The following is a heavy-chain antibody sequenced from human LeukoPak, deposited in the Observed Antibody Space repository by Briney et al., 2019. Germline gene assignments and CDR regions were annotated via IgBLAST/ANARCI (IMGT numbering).Heavy chain of an antibody. D-gene: IGHD6-25*01. Sequence: PSETLSLACSVSGAFTSTYYWSWVRQPPTGGLEWIGYVFYSGNSNYNPNFTSRVTMSVDTSKSQFSLKLTSLSAAHTAVYYCARIDPLGFFDQWGQGTLVTVSS. CDR3: ARIDPLGFFDQ. CDR1: GAFTSTYY. V-gene: IGHV4-59*13. CDR2: VFYSGNS. J-gene: IGHJ4*02.